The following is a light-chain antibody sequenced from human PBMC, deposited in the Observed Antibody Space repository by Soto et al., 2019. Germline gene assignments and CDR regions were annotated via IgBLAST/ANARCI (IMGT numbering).Light chain of an antibody. CDR1: SSNIGTNA. J-gene: IGLJ1*01. CDR2: NNN. CDR3: AAWDDSLNGYV. V-gene: IGLV1-44*01. Sequence: QAVVTQPPSASGTPGQRVTISCSGGSSNIGTNAVNWYQQLPGTAPKLVIYNNNQRPSGVPDRFSGSKSGTSASLAISGLQSEDEADYYCAAWDDSLNGYVFGTGTKLTVL.